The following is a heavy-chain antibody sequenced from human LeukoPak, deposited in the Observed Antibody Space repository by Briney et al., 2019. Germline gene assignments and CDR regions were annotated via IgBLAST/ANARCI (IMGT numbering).Heavy chain of an antibody. V-gene: IGHV3-33*01. D-gene: IGHD6-25*01. J-gene: IGHJ5*01. CDR3: ARDLSAAFDF. CDR2: LVYDARS. Sequence: GGSLRLSCAASGFPFSSYGMHWVRQAPGKGLEWVARLVYDARSDYANSVKGRFSISRDDSKNTLFLDMSNLRVEDTALYYCARDLSAAFDFWGQGVLVTVP. CDR1: GFPFSSYG.